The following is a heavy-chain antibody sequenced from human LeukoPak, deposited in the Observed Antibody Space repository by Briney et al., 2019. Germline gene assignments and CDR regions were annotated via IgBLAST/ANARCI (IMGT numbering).Heavy chain of an antibody. Sequence: NPSETLSLTCTVSGGSISSSSYYWGWIRQPPGKGLEWIGSIYYSGSTYYNPSLKSRVTISVDTSKNQFSLKLSSVTAADTAVYYCARGFRWFDPWGQGTLVTVSS. CDR2: IYYSGST. CDR1: GGSISSSSYY. V-gene: IGHV4-39*07. CDR3: ARGFRWFDP. J-gene: IGHJ5*02.